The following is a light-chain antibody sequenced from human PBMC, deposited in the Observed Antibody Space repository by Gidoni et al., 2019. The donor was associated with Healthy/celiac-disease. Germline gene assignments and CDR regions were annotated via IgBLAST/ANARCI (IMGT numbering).Light chain of an antibody. CDR2: AAS. CDR3: QQYNSSPLFT. Sequence: EIVMTQSPATLSVSPGDRATLTCRASQSVSSNLTWYQQKPGKAPRLLIYAASTRDTGLPSRFSGSGSGTEFTLTISSLQSEDFAVYYCQQYNSSPLFTFGEGTKVEIK. J-gene: IGKJ4*01. CDR1: QSVSSN. V-gene: IGKV3-15*01.